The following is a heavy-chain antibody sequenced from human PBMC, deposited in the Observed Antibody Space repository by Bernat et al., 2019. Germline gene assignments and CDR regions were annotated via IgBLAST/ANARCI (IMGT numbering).Heavy chain of an antibody. J-gene: IGHJ4*02. Sequence: EVQLLESGGGLVQPGGSLRLSCAASGFTFRSYAMSWVRQAPGKGLEWVSAISSSGSRTYYADSVKGRFSISRDNSKNTLYLQMNSLRAEDTAVYYCARGDDFWSGYPPSQFDYWGQGTLVTVSS. CDR3: ARGDDFWSGYPPSQFDY. CDR2: ISSSGSRT. V-gene: IGHV3-23*01. CDR1: GFTFRSYA. D-gene: IGHD3-3*01.